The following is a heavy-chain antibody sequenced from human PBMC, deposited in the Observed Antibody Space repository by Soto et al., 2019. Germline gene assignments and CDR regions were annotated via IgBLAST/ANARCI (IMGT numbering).Heavy chain of an antibody. CDR1: GYTFTSYA. CDR2: INAGNGNT. Sequence: QVQLVQSGAEVKKPGASVKVSCKASGYTFTSYAMHWVRQAPGQRLEWMGWINAGNGNTKYSQKFQGRVTITRDTSASTAYKELSSLRSEDTAVYYCASAGSLYWSFDLLGRGTLVTVS. V-gene: IGHV1-3*01. J-gene: IGHJ2*01. CDR3: ASAGSLYWSFDL. D-gene: IGHD6-13*01.